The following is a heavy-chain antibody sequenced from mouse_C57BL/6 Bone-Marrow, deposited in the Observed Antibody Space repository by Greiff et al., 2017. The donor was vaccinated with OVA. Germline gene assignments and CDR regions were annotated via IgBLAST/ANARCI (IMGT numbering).Heavy chain of an antibody. Sequence: VQLQQSGPGLVAPSQSLSITCTVSGFSLTSYAISWVRQPPGKGLEWLGVIWTGGGTNYNSALKSRLSISKDKSKSQVFLKMNSLQTEDTARYYCARRGYYYGSSPDWYFDVWGTGTTVTVSS. D-gene: IGHD1-1*01. V-gene: IGHV2-9-1*01. J-gene: IGHJ1*03. CDR1: GFSLTSYA. CDR3: ARRGYYYGSSPDWYFDV. CDR2: IWTGGGT.